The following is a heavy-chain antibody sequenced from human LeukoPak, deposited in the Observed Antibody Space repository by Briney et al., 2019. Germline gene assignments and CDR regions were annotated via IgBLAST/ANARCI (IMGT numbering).Heavy chain of an antibody. CDR1: GFTFSNSG. Sequence: PGGSLRLSCAASGFTFSNSGMHWVRQAPGKGLEWVAVMSFDGSNKYYADSVKGRFTISRDNSKNTLYLQMNSLRAEDTAVYYCAKDARAAIAVFFYFDFWGQGTLVTVSS. CDR3: AKDARAAIAVFFYFDF. V-gene: IGHV3-30*18. CDR2: MSFDGSNK. D-gene: IGHD6-19*01. J-gene: IGHJ4*02.